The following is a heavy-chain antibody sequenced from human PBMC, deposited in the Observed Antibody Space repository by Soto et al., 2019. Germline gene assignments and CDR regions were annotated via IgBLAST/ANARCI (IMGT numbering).Heavy chain of an antibody. CDR2: VYDTGST. D-gene: IGHD6-6*01. CDR1: GGSISGYY. Sequence: KPSETLSLTCSVSGGSISGYYWSWIRQAPGKGLEWIGYVYDTGSTSYNPSLQSRVTISVDTSKKQSSLSLRLVTAADTAVYFCARSIAVPSSHIDHWGQGTQVTVSS. V-gene: IGHV4-59*01. J-gene: IGHJ4*02. CDR3: ARSIAVPSSHIDH.